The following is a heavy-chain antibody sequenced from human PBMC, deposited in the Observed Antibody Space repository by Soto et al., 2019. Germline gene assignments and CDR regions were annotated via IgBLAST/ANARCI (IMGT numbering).Heavy chain of an antibody. J-gene: IGHJ4*02. Sequence: EVKLVESGGGVVQPGGSLRLSCAASGFTLSDDWMHWVRQVPGKGLVWVSRSEGDCSGPSYADSVKGRFTISRDNSKNMVFLQMSSLTVEDTATYFCARSGDSYGYGFDYWGRGTLVTVSS. D-gene: IGHD5-18*01. CDR2: SEGDCSGP. CDR3: ARSGDSYGYGFDY. CDR1: GFTLSDDW. V-gene: IGHV3-74*01.